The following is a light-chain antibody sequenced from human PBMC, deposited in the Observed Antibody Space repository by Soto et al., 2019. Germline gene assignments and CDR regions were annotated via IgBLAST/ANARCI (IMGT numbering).Light chain of an antibody. CDR1: SSDIGGFYY. CDR2: QVS. J-gene: IGLJ1*01. CDR3: SSYSSSNTFYG. V-gene: IGLV2-14*01. Sequence: QSVLTQPAFVSVSPGQSITISCTGTSSDIGGFYYVSWYQHHPGKDPKLMIYQVSNRPSGVSNRFSGSKSGNTASLTISGLQAEDEADYFCSSYSSSNTFYGFGAGTKVTVL.